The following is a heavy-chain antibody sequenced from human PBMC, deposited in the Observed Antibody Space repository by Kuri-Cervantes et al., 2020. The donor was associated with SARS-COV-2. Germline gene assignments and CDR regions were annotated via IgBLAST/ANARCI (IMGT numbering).Heavy chain of an antibody. CDR3: ARFRVQLERRHPLSWFDP. V-gene: IGHV1-18*01. J-gene: IGHJ5*02. CDR2: ISAYNGNT. D-gene: IGHD1-1*01. CDR1: GATFSTYG. Sequence: ASVKVSCKASGATFSTYGFSWVRQAPGQGLEWMGWISAYNGNTNYAQKLQGRVTMTTDTSTSTAYMELRSLRSDDTAVYYCARFRVQLERRHPLSWFDPWGQGTLVTVSS.